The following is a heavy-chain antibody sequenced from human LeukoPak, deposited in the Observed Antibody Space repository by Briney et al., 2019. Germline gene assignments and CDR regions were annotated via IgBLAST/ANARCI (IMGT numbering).Heavy chain of an antibody. D-gene: IGHD1-14*01. Sequence: KPSETLSLTCAVYGGSFSGYYWSWIRQPPGKGLEWIGEINHSGSTNYNPSLKSRVTISVDTSKNQFSLKLSSVTAADTAVYYCARLRGNLYYYYGMDVWGQGTTVTVSS. CDR2: INHSGST. J-gene: IGHJ6*02. CDR1: GGSFSGYY. V-gene: IGHV4-34*01. CDR3: ARLRGNLYYYYGMDV.